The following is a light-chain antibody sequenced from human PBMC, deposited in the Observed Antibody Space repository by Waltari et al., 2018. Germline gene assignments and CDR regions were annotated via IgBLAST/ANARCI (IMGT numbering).Light chain of an antibody. CDR2: DAS. J-gene: IGKJ4*01. Sequence: DIQLTQSPAFLSASIGDRATITCRASQGISSSLAWYQVRPGKAPKLLIYDASTLQSGVPSRFSGSGSGTEFSLTISGLQPEDYSTYFCQQFTSYPLTFGGGTEMEIK. V-gene: IGKV1-9*01. CDR1: QGISSS. CDR3: QQFTSYPLT.